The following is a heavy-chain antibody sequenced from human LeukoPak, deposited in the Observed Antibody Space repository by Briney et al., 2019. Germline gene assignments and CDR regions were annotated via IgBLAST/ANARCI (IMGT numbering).Heavy chain of an antibody. CDR1: GYTFTTYG. CDR3: ARVWYDSGNHLYFYYGLDV. J-gene: IGHJ6*04. CDR2: VSAYSGDT. V-gene: IGHV1-18*01. D-gene: IGHD3-22*01. Sequence: ASVKVSCKASGYTFTTYGITWVRQAPGQGLEWMGWVSAYSGDTDYAQSLQGRVTMTTDTSTCTAYMELTTLRSDDTAVYYCARVWYDSGNHLYFYYGLDVWGKGTTVTVSS.